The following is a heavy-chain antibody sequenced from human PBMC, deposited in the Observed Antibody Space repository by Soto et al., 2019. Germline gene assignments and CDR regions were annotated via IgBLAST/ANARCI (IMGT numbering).Heavy chain of an antibody. CDR1: GFTFSSYS. CDR2: IISSSSNI. CDR3: ARVYGSGSATWEVFYYGMDV. D-gene: IGHD3-10*01. V-gene: IGHV3-21*01. J-gene: IGHJ6*02. Sequence: EVQLLESGGGLVKPGGSLRLSCAASGFTFSSYSINLVLQSTGKGMDWVSSIISSSSNIYYADSVKGRFTISRDNDKNSLYLQMNSLRAEDTALYYCARVYGSGSATWEVFYYGMDVWGQGPTVTVSS.